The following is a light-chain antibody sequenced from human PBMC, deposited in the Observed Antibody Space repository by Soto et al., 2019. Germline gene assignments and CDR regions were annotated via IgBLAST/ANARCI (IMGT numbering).Light chain of an antibody. CDR3: HQRQSWPRT. CDR2: GTF. Sequence: EIVLTQSPATLSLTPVERATLSCRASQSVGSRFLAWYQQKPGQAPRLLISGTFSRATGIPARFSASGSGTDFTLTISDVQPEDFALYYCHQRQSWPRTFGQGTKVDIK. V-gene: IGKV3D-20*02. J-gene: IGKJ1*01. CDR1: QSVGSRF.